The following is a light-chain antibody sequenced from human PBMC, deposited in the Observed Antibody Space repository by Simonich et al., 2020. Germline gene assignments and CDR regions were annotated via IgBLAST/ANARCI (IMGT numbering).Light chain of an antibody. J-gene: IGLJ2*01. V-gene: IGLV3-27*01. CDR2: KDS. Sequence: SYELTQPSSVSVSPGQTARITCSGDVLAKKYARWFQQNPGQAPVLVIYKDSERPSGSPERFSGSSSGTTVTLTISGAQVEDEADYYCYSAADNNVVFGGGTKLTVL. CDR1: VLAKKY. CDR3: YSAADNNVV.